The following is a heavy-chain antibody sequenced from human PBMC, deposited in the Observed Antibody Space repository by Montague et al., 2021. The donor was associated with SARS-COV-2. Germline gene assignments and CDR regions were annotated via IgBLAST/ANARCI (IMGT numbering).Heavy chain of an antibody. D-gene: IGHD3-3*01. V-gene: IGHV2-5*02. CDR2: IYWDDDK. CDR3: ARRITIYAFDI. J-gene: IGHJ3*02. Sequence: PALVKPTQTLTLTCTFSGFSLSTSGVGVGWIRQPPRKALEWLALIYWDDDKRYSPSLKSRLTITKDTSKNQVVLTMTNMDPVDTATYYCARRITIYAFDIWGQGTMVTVSS. CDR1: GFSLSTSGVG.